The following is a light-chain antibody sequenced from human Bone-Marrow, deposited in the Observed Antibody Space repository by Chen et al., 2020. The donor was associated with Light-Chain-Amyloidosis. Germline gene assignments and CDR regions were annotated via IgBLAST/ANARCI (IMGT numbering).Light chain of an antibody. Sequence: QSALTQPASVSGSPGQSITISCTGTSSDVGGYNYVSCYQQHPGKAPKLMIYDVSNRPSGVSNRFSGSKSGNTASLTIYGLQAEDEADYYCSSYTSSSTWVFGGGTKLTVL. CDR3: SSYTSSSTWV. CDR2: DVS. J-gene: IGLJ3*02. CDR1: SSDVGGYNY. V-gene: IGLV2-14*01.